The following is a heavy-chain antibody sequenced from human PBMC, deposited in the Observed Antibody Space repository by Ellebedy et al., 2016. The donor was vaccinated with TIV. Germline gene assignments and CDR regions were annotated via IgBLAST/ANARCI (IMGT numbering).Heavy chain of an antibody. V-gene: IGHV3-30*18. D-gene: IGHD2-15*01. CDR3: AKGGPDIVVVVAHFDY. CDR1: GFTFSSYG. Sequence: GGSLRLSXAASGFTFSSYGMHWVRQAPGKGLEWVAVISYDGSNKYYADSVKGRFTISRDNSKNTLYLQMNRLRAEDTAVYYCAKGGPDIVVVVAHFDYWGQGTLVTVSS. J-gene: IGHJ4*02. CDR2: ISYDGSNK.